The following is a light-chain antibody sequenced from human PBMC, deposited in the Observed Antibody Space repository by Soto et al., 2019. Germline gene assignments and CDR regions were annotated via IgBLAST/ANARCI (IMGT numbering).Light chain of an antibody. V-gene: IGKV1-39*01. CDR2: AAS. CDR3: QQSYSTLA. CDR1: QSISSY. Sequence: DIQMTQSPSSLSASVGDRVTITCRASQSISSYLNWYQQKPGKAPKLLIYAASSLQSGVPSRFSGSGSGTDFTLTISSLQHEDFATYYCQQSYSTLAFGGGTKVDIK. J-gene: IGKJ4*01.